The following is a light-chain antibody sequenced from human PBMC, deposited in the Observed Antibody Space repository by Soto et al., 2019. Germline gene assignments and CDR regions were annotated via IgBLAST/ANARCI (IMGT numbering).Light chain of an antibody. V-gene: IGKV1-5*01. CDR1: QSISSW. Sequence: GDRVTITCRASQSISSWLAWYQQKPGKAPKLLICDASSLESGVPSRFSGSGSGTEFTLTISSLQPDDFATYYCQQYNSYPYTFGQGTKVDI. J-gene: IGKJ2*01. CDR3: QQYNSYPYT. CDR2: DAS.